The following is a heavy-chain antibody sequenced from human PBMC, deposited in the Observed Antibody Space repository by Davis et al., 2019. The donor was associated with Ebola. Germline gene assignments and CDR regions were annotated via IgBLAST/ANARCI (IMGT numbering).Heavy chain of an antibody. CDR3: AKDRRGGCSGGSCYLLDY. CDR2: ITDSVGGT. CDR1: GFTFSSYA. V-gene: IGHV3-23*01. Sequence: GGSLRLSCAASGFTFSSYAMNWVRQAPGKGLEWVSGITDSVGGTQYADSVKGRFTISRDNPKNTLYLQMNSLRAEDTAVYYCAKDRRGGCSGGSCYLLDYWGQGALVTVSS. J-gene: IGHJ4*02. D-gene: IGHD2-15*01.